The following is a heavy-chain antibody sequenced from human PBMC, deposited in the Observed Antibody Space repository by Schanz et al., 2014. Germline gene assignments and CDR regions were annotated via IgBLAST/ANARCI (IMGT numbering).Heavy chain of an antibody. CDR2: IASGGSHT. V-gene: IGHV3-23*01. CDR1: GITFSDYA. D-gene: IGHD3-10*01. J-gene: IGHJ4*02. CDR3: AKDPELLWFGELWD. Sequence: EVQLLESGGALEQPGGSLRLSCAASGITFSDYAMSWVRQAPGKGLEWVSTIASGGSHTFYADSVKGRFTISRDNSKNTLYLQMHSLRAEDTAVYYCAKDPELLWFGELWDWGQGTLVTVSS.